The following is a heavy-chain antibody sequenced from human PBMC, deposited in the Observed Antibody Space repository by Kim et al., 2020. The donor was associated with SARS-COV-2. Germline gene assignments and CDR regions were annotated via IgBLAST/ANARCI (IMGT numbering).Heavy chain of an antibody. D-gene: IGHD3-16*01. Sequence: GGSLRLSCAASGFTFSTYWIHWVRQAPGKGLVWVSRINSDGRISSYADSVKGRFSISRDNARNSLYLQMNSLRGEDTAIYYCVTGIWERWGKGTLVTVSS. CDR3: VTGIWER. CDR2: INSDGRIS. V-gene: IGHV3-74*01. J-gene: IGHJ1*01. CDR1: GFTFSTYW.